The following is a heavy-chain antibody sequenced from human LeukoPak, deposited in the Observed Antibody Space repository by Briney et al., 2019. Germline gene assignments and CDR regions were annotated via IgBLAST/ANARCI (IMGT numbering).Heavy chain of an antibody. V-gene: IGHV1-18*01. J-gene: IGHJ4*02. Sequence: ASVKVSCKASGYTFTSYGISWVRQAPGQGLEWMGWISAYNGNTNYAQKLQGRVTMTTDTSTSTAYMELRSLRSDDTVVYYCARERVPYYDFWSGYSSASWVLWGQGTLVTVSS. CDR1: GYTFTSYG. CDR2: ISAYNGNT. CDR3: ARERVPYYDFWSGYSSASWVL. D-gene: IGHD3-3*01.